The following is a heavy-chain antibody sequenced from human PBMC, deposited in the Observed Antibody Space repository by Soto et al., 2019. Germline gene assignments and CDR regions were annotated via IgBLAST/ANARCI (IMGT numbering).Heavy chain of an antibody. CDR2: IHQDGDKR. CDR1: GFTSSNYC. D-gene: IGHD6-19*01. CDR3: ARATCSSGFCYGASFDS. Sequence: EVQLVESGGTLVQPGGSLRLSCVASGFTSSNYCMNWVRQAPGKGLEWVANIHQDGDKRCYVESVRGRFTISRDNAKNSLFLEMNSLKVGDTAVYYCARATCSSGFCYGASFDSWGQGTLVTVSS. J-gene: IGHJ4*02. V-gene: IGHV3-7*01.